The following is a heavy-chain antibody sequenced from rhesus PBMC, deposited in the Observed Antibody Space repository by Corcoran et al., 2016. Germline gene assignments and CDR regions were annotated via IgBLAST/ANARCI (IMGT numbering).Heavy chain of an antibody. Sequence: QVQLQESGPGVVKPSETLSLTCAVSGGSISGYYLLSWIRPPPGKGLEWIGYIYGGRGGTSYNPPLKCRVSIAIDTSKNQFALKLSSVAAADTAVYYCARDIAAAGIDYWGQGVLVTVSS. D-gene: IGHD6-25*01. CDR1: GGSISGYYL. CDR2: IYGGRGGT. J-gene: IGHJ4*01. CDR3: ARDIAAAGIDY. V-gene: IGHV4-106*01.